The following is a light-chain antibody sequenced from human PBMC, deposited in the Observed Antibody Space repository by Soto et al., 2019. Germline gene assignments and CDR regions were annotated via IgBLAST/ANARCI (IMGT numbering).Light chain of an antibody. J-gene: IGLJ3*02. CDR3: CSYAGSGTWV. V-gene: IGLV2-23*01. CDR2: EGN. Sequence: QSVLTQPASVSGSPGQSITISCTGTSSDVGIVSWYQQHPGKAPKLMIYEGNKRPSGVSNRFSGSKSGNTASLTVSGLQAEDEAYYYCCSYAGSGTWVFGGGTKLTVL. CDR1: SSDVGI.